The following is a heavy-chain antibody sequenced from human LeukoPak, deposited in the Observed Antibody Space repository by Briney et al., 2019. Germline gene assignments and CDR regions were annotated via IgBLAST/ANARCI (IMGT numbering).Heavy chain of an antibody. CDR1: GFTFSSYW. CDR3: AKDAIVVVIAATTGEFDY. V-gene: IGHV3-23*01. D-gene: IGHD2-15*01. CDR2: ISGSGGST. Sequence: GGSLRLSCAASGFTFSSYWMSWVRQAPGKGLEWVSAISGSGGSTYYADSVKGRFTISRDNSKNTLYLQMNSLRAEDTAVYYSAKDAIVVVIAATTGEFDYWGQGTLVTVSS. J-gene: IGHJ4*02.